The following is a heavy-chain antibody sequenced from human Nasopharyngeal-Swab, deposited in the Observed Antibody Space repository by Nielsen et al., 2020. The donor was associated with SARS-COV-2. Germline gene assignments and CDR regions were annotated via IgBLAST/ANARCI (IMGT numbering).Heavy chain of an antibody. CDR1: AFTFSSYD. Sequence: GESLKIPCAAPAFTFSSYDMHWVRQATGKGLEWVSAIGTAGDTYYPGSVKGRFTISRENAKNSLYLQMNSLRAGDTAVYYCARARPDIVVVPAALLFDPWGQGTLVTVSS. V-gene: IGHV3-13*04. CDR3: ARARPDIVVVPAALLFDP. CDR2: IGTAGDT. D-gene: IGHD2-2*01. J-gene: IGHJ5*02.